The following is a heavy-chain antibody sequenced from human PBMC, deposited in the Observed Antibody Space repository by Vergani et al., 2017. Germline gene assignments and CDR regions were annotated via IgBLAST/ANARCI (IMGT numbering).Heavy chain of an antibody. Sequence: EVQLVESGGGLVQPGGSLKLSCAASGFTFSGSAMHWVRQASGKGLEWVGRIRSKANSYATAYAASVKGRFTISRDDSKNTAYLQMNSLKTEDTAVYYCARDNDTGIVGATPLNLIPEYYYGMDVWGQGTTVTVSS. D-gene: IGHD1-26*01. J-gene: IGHJ6*02. CDR2: IRSKANSYAT. V-gene: IGHV3-73*02. CDR1: GFTFSGSA. CDR3: ARDNDTGIVGATPLNLIPEYYYGMDV.